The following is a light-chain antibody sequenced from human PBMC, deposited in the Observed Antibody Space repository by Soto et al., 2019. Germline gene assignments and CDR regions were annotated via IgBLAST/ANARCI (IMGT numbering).Light chain of an antibody. V-gene: IGLV2-14*01. CDR1: SSDVGGYNY. CDR2: DVS. J-gene: IGLJ1*01. Sequence: QSVLTQPASVSGSPGQSITSSCTGTSSDVGGYNYVSLYQQHPGKAPKLMIYDVSNRPSGVSNRFSGSKSGNTASLTISGLQAEDEADYYCSSYTSSSTSYVFGTGTKVTVL. CDR3: SSYTSSSTSYV.